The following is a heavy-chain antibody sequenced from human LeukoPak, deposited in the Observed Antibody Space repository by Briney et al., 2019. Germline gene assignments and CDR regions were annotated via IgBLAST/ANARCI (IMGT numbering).Heavy chain of an antibody. J-gene: IGHJ4*02. V-gene: IGHV4-39*02. CDR1: GGSISSSSYY. CDR3: ARDAYCSGGSCYSDDY. D-gene: IGHD2-15*01. CDR2: IYYSGST. Sequence: PSETLSLTCTVSGGSISSSSYYWGWIRQPPGKGLEWIGSIYYSGSTYYNPSLKSRVTISLDTSKNQFSLKLSSVTAADTAVYYCARDAYCSGGSCYSDDYWGQGTLVTVSS.